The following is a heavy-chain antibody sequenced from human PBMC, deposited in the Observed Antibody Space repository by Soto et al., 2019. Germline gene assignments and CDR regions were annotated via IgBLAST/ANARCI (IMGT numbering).Heavy chain of an antibody. D-gene: IGHD6-6*01. CDR3: ARGTPASIAARPDFDY. CDR1: GGSFSGYY. J-gene: IGHJ4*02. Sequence: QVQLQQWGAGLLKPSETLSLTCAVYGGSFSGYYWSWIRQPPGKGLEWIGEINHSGSTNYNPSLNSRVTISVDTSKNQFSLKLSSVTAADTAVYYCARGTPASIAARPDFDYWGQGTLVTVSS. CDR2: INHSGST. V-gene: IGHV4-34*01.